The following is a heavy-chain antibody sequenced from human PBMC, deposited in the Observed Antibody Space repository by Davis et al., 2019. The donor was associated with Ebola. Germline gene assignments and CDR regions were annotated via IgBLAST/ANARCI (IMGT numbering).Heavy chain of an antibody. J-gene: IGHJ6*02. CDR3: ARGWLRGGMDV. V-gene: IGHV6-1*01. CDR2: TYYSSKWYN. Sequence: PSETLSLTCAISGDSVSSGGWNWIRQSPSRGLEWLGRTYYSSKWYNDYAESVKSRIIINPDISKNQFSLQLNSVTPEDTAVYYCARGWLRGGMDVWGEGTTVTV. D-gene: IGHD5-18*01. CDR1: GDSVSSGG.